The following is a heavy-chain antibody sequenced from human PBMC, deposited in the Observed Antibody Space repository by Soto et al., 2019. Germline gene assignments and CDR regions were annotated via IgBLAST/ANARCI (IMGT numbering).Heavy chain of an antibody. Sequence: ESGGGLVQPGGSLRLSCAASELMFSNYAMSWVRQAPGKGLEWVSAISGSGGSTYYADSVKGRFTISRDNSIYTLYLQMNSLRAEDTAVYYCAKSPDYWSGNFDSWGQGTLVTVSS. CDR2: ISGSGGST. D-gene: IGHD3-3*01. CDR3: AKSPDYWSGNFDS. CDR1: ELMFSNYA. V-gene: IGHV3-23*01. J-gene: IGHJ4*02.